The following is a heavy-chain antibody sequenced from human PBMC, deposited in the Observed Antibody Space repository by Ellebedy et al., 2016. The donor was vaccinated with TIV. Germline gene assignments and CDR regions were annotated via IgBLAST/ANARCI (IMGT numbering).Heavy chain of an antibody. Sequence: GGSLRLSXAASGFSFSQYGVHWVRQTTGGGLEWVSHLDTSGETFYPGSVKGRFTVSREDGKNSLYLQMNRLRVGDTGVYYCARNKEVGSGLDLWGQGTRVTVSS. D-gene: IGHD3-3*01. J-gene: IGHJ3*01. V-gene: IGHV3-13*01. CDR1: GFSFSQYG. CDR3: ARNKEVGSGLDL. CDR2: LDTSGET.